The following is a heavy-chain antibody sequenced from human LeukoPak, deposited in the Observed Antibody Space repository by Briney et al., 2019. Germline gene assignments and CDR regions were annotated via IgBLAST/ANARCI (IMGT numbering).Heavy chain of an antibody. Sequence: ASVKVSCKSSGYTFTAYYMHWVRQAPGQGLELMGWINPNSGGTNYAQKFQGRVTMTRDTSISTAYMELNRLRSDDTAVYYCARAAGDQGDYWGQGTLVTVSS. CDR2: INPNSGGT. D-gene: IGHD3-16*01. CDR3: ARAAGDQGDY. J-gene: IGHJ4*02. V-gene: IGHV1-2*02. CDR1: GYTFTAYY.